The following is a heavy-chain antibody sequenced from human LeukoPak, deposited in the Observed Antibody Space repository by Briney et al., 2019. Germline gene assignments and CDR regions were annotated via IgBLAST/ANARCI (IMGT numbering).Heavy chain of an antibody. V-gene: IGHV1-46*01. J-gene: IGHJ4*02. CDR1: GYTFTSYY. Sequence: ASVKVSCKASGYTFTSYYMRWVRQAPGQGLEWMGIINPSGGSISYAQKFQGRVTMTRDTSTSTVYTELSSLRSEDTAVYYCARSGGTTVTTSGEDYWGQGTLVTVSS. D-gene: IGHD4-17*01. CDR2: INPSGGSI. CDR3: ARSGGTTVTTSGEDY.